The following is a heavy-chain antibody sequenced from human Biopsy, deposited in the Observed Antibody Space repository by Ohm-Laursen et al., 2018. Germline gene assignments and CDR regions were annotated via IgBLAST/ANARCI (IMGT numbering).Heavy chain of an antibody. D-gene: IGHD2-2*01. CDR3: AHTNLGLAFGFCGSTSCLSFDY. J-gene: IGHJ4*02. CDR2: SDWEGYK. CDR1: GFSLTSHGMR. V-gene: IGHV2-70*12. Sequence: TQTLTLTYTLSGFSLTSHGMRVSWIRQPPGKALEWLESSDWEGYKYYSTFLKARLTISQDRHKNEVVLTMTDMDPVDTATYFCAHTNLGLAFGFCGSTSCLSFDYWGQGTQVTVSS.